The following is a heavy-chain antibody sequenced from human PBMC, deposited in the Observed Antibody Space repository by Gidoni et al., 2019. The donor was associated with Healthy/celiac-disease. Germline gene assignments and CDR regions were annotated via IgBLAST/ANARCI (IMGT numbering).Heavy chain of an antibody. CDR3: AKTPAAGHNWFDP. J-gene: IGHJ5*02. CDR1: GFTISSYA. V-gene: IGHV3-23*01. D-gene: IGHD6-13*01. CDR2: ISGSGCST. Sequence: EEQLLESGGGLVQPGGSLRLSCAASGFTISSYAMSWVRQAPGKGLEWVSAISGSGCSTYYADSVKGRFTISRDNSKNTLYLQMNSLSAEDTAVYYCAKTPAAGHNWFDPWGQGTLVTVSS.